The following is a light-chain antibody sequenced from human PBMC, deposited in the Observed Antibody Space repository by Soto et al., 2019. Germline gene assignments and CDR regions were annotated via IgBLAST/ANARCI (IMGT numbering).Light chain of an antibody. CDR3: VSGDNGLSAGV. V-gene: IGLV1-51*01. J-gene: IGLJ1*01. CDR2: DND. Sequence: QSVLTQPPSVSAAPGQNVTISCSGRSSNIGRNYVSLYQQLPGTAPKLLIYDNDKRPSRIPARFSGSKSATSATLGITGLQTGDEADYYCVSGDNGLSAGVFGTGTKVTVL. CDR1: SSNIGRNY.